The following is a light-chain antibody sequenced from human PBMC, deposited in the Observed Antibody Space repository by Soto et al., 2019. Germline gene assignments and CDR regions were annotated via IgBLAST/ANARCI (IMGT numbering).Light chain of an antibody. CDR1: SGDIGSYNR. V-gene: IGLV2-8*01. J-gene: IGLJ3*02. CDR3: YSYAGRNIWV. CDR2: GVT. Sequence: QSALTQPASVSGSPGQSITISCTGTSGDIGSYNRVSWYQQHPGKAPKLMIFGVTERPSGVPDRFSGSKSGNTASLTVSGLQADDEAVYYCYSYAGRNIWVFGGGTKLTVL.